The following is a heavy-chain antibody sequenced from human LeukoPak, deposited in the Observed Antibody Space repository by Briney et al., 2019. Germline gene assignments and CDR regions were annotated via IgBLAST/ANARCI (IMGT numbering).Heavy chain of an antibody. CDR3: AKVGSDYDSSGHNWFDP. Sequence: GGSLRLSCAASGFIFSNYWMSWVRQAPGKGLEWVANMKQDGREKYLVDSVKGRFTISRDNAKNSVYLQMNSLRVEDTAVYYCAKVGSDYDSSGHNWFDPWGQGTLVTVSS. D-gene: IGHD3-22*01. CDR1: GFIFSNYW. V-gene: IGHV3-7*03. CDR2: MKQDGREK. J-gene: IGHJ5*02.